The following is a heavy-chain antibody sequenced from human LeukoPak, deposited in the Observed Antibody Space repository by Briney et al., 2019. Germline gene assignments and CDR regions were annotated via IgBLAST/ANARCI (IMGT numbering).Heavy chain of an antibody. Sequence: SETLSLTCTVSGGSISSYYRSWIRQPPGKGLEWIGYIYYSGSTNYNPSLKSRVTISVDTSKNQFSLKLSSVTAADTAVYYCARGDYYGSGSYYNPGDYYGMDVWGKGTTVTVSS. V-gene: IGHV4-59*01. CDR1: GGSISSYY. CDR3: ARGDYYGSGSYYNPGDYYGMDV. CDR2: IYYSGST. J-gene: IGHJ6*04. D-gene: IGHD3-10*01.